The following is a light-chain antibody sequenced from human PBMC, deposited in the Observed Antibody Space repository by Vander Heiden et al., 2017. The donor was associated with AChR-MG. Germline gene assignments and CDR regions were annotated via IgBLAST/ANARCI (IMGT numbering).Light chain of an antibody. J-gene: IGKJ2*01. CDR3: QQYGSSPTYT. CDR1: KSVSSSH. Sequence: ELVLTQSPGTLSLSPGERATLSCRASKSVSSSHLAWYQQKPGQAPRLLIYSASSRATGIPDRFSGSGSGTDFTLTISRLEPEDSAVYYCQQYGSSPTYTFGQRTKVEIK. CDR2: SAS. V-gene: IGKV3-20*01.